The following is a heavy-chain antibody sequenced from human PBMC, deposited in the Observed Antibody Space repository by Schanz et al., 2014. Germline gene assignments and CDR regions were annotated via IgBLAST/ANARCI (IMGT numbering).Heavy chain of an antibody. CDR3: ARPLGPNYYYYGLDV. Sequence: EVQLVESGGGLVQPGGSLRLSCAASGFTFSSYSMNWVRQAPGKGLEWVSYISSSSSTIYYADSVKGRFTISRDNAKNSLYLQMNSLRAEDTAVYYCARPLGPNYYYYGLDVWGQGTTVTVSS. J-gene: IGHJ6*02. CDR1: GFTFSSYS. V-gene: IGHV3-48*01. CDR2: ISSSSSTI.